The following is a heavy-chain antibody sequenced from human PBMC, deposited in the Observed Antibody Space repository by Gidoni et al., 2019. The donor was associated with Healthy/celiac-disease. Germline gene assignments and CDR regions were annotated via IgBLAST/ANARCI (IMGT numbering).Heavy chain of an antibody. CDR2: IWDDGSNK. CDR1: GFTFSSYG. D-gene: IGHD1-26*01. Sequence: QVQLVESGGGVVQPGRSLRLSCAASGFTFSSYGMHWVRQAPGKGLEWVAVIWDDGSNKYYADSVKGRFTISRDNSKNTLYLQMNSLRAEDTAVYYCARDRELVGARAFDYWGQGTLVTVSS. J-gene: IGHJ4*02. V-gene: IGHV3-33*01. CDR3: ARDRELVGARAFDY.